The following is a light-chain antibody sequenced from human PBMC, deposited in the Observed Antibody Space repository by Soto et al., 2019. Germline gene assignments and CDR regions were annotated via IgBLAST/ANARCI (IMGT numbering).Light chain of an antibody. CDR2: EVS. J-gene: IGLJ1*01. Sequence: QSVLTQPRSASGAPGKTVTISCTGTSSDVGGYNYVSWYQQHPGKAPKLMIYEVSKRPSGVPDRFSGSKSGNTASLTVSGLQPEDEADYYCSSYAGSNKSVFGTWTKVTVL. CDR3: SSYAGSNKSV. V-gene: IGLV2-8*01. CDR1: SSDVGGYNY.